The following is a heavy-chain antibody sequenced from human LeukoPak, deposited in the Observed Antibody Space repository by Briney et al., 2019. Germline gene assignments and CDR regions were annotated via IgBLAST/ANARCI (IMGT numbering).Heavy chain of an antibody. D-gene: IGHD3-10*01. J-gene: IGHJ4*02. CDR2: IRSSSSTM. V-gene: IGHV3-48*01. Sequence: PGGSLRLSCAASGFTFSSYSMNWVRQAPGKGLEWVSYIRSSSSTMYYPDSVKGRFTISRDNAKNSLYLQMNSLRAEDTAVYYCARADYYGSGNYYTSDYWGQGTLVTVSS. CDR1: GFTFSSYS. CDR3: ARADYYGSGNYYTSDY.